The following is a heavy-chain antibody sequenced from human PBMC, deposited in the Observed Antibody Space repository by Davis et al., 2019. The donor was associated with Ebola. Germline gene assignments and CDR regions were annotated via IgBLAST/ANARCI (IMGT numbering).Heavy chain of an antibody. CDR3: ARDGQWLGFYFDY. J-gene: IGHJ4*02. D-gene: IGHD6-19*01. Sequence: GGSLRLSCAASGFTFSSYSMNWVRQAPGKGLEWVSSISSSSSYIYYADSVKGRFTISRDNAKNSLYLQMNSLRAEDTAVYYCARDGQWLGFYFDYWGQGTLVIVS. V-gene: IGHV3-21*01. CDR2: ISSSSSYI. CDR1: GFTFSSYS.